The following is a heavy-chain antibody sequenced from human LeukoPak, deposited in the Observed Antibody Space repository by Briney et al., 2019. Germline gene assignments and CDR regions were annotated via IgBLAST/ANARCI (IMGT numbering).Heavy chain of an antibody. CDR3: ARAYNGFRSGYYTGGFYYMDV. Sequence: PSETLSLTCSVSGGSISSFYWSWIRQSPGQGLEWIGYISYSGSANYNPSLKSRVTMSVDTSRTEFSLNLSSVTAADTAVYYCARAYNGFRSGYYTGGFYYMDVWGKGTTVIVSS. CDR1: GGSISSFY. V-gene: IGHV4-59*01. D-gene: IGHD3-3*01. J-gene: IGHJ6*03. CDR2: ISYSGSA.